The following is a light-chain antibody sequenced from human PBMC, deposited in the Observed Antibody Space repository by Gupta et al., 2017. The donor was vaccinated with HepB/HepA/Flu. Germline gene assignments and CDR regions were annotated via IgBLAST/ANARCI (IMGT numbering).Light chain of an antibody. CDR2: RNN. CDR3: EAWDDSLNGPL. CDR1: SSNIGSNS. J-gene: IGLJ3*02. V-gene: IGLV1-47*01. Sequence: QSVLTQPPSPSATPGQRVTISCSGSSSNIGSNSVYWYQQFPGAAPKLLIYRNNHRPSGVPDRFSGSKSGTSASLAISGLRSEDEADYHCEAWDDSLNGPLFGGGTKLTVL.